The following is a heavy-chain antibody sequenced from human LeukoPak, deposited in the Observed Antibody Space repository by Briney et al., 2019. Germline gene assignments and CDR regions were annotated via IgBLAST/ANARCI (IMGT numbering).Heavy chain of an antibody. J-gene: IGHJ4*02. V-gene: IGHV3-74*03. D-gene: IGHD3-9*01. CDR2: IRPEGATT. CDR3: ARDLDWILFDY. CDR1: GFTFSTYW. Sequence: GGSLRLSCAASGFTFSTYWMHWVRQAPGKGLVWVARIRPEGATTAYADSVKGRFTISRDNAKNTLFLQMNSLSAEDTAVYYCARDLDWILFDYWGQGTLVTVSS.